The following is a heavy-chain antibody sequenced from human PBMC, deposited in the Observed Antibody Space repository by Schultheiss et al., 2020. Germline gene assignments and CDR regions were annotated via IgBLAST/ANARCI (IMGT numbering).Heavy chain of an antibody. D-gene: IGHD3-16*01. CDR2: IYYSGST. CDR3: AREGGTRGGPTNAFDI. Sequence: SETLSLTCTVSGGSISSYYWSWIRQPPGKGLEWIGYIYYSGSTYYNPSLKSRVTISVDTSKNQFSLKLSSVTAADTAVYYCAREGGTRGGPTNAFDIWGQGTMVTVS. CDR1: GGSISSYY. V-gene: IGHV4-59*12. J-gene: IGHJ3*02.